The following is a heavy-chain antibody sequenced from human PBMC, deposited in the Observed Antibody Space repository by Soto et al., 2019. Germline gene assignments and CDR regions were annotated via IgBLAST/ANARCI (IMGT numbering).Heavy chain of an antibody. Sequence: LRLSCAASGFTFSSYAMSWVRQAPGKGLEWVSAISGSGGSTYYADSVKGRFTISRDNSKNTLYLQMNSLRAEDTAVYYCAKDGVSSILNWFDPWGQGTLVTVSS. CDR1: GFTFSSYA. V-gene: IGHV3-23*01. J-gene: IGHJ5*02. D-gene: IGHD3-10*01. CDR3: AKDGVSSILNWFDP. CDR2: ISGSGGST.